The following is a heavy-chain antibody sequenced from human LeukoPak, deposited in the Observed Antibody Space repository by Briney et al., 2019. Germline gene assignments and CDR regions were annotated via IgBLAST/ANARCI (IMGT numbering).Heavy chain of an antibody. CDR1: GDSVSSNSAS. CDR3: AREGGIFYMIDY. V-gene: IGHV6-1*01. CDR2: TYYRSKWGN. J-gene: IGHJ4*02. Sequence: PSQTLSLTCAISGDSVSSNSASWHWIRQSPSRGLEWQGRTYYRSKWGNNYAVSVKSRITIKPDTSKNQFSLQLNSVTSEDTAVYYCAREGGIFYMIDYWGQGTLVTVSS. D-gene: IGHD2-8*01.